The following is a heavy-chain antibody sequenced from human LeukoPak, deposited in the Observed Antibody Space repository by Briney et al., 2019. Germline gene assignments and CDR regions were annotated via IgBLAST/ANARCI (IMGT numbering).Heavy chain of an antibody. J-gene: IGHJ3*02. CDR1: GGSISSGDYY. CDR3: ARDLPTTAFDI. D-gene: IGHD1-7*01. Sequence: SETLSLTCTVSGGSISSGDYYWSWIRQPPGKGLEWIGYIYYSGSTYYNPSLKSRVTISVDTSKNQFSLKLSSVTAADTAVYYCARDLPTTAFDIWGQGTMITVSS. V-gene: IGHV4-30-4*08. CDR2: IYYSGST.